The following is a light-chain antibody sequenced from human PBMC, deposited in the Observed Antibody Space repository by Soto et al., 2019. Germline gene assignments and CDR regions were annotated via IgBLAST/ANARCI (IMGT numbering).Light chain of an antibody. CDR3: QQSDDWPWT. Sequence: EILMTQSPATLSVSPGDRATLSCRASQSVGRTLAWYQQKPGQAPRLLIYAASTRATGVPARFRGSGSGTEFTLTISSLQSEDFAVYYCQQSDDWPWTFGQGTKVDIK. CDR1: QSVGRT. J-gene: IGKJ1*01. CDR2: AAS. V-gene: IGKV3-15*01.